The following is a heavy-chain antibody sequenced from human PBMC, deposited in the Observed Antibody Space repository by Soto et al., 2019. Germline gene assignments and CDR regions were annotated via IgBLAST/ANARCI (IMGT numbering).Heavy chain of an antibody. Sequence: SETLSLTCAVYGGSFSGYYWSWIRQPPGKGLEWIGEINHSGSTNYNPSLKSRVTISVDTSKNQFSLKLSSVTAADTAVYYCARGQGKGYCTNGVCYRPYNWFDPWGQGTLVTVPQ. D-gene: IGHD2-8*01. CDR3: ARGQGKGYCTNGVCYRPYNWFDP. CDR1: GGSFSGYY. CDR2: INHSGST. V-gene: IGHV4-34*01. J-gene: IGHJ5*02.